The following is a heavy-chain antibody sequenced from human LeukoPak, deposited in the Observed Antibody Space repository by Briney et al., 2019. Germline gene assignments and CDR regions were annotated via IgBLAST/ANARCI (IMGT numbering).Heavy chain of an antibody. D-gene: IGHD4-23*01. J-gene: IGHJ4*02. CDR3: ARLVGYGGNPIDY. Sequence: SETLSLTCAVYGGSFSGYYWSWIRQPPGKGLEWIGEINHSGSTNYNPSLKSRVTLSVDTSKNQFSLKLSSVTAADTAVYYCARLVGYGGNPIDYWGQGTLVTVSS. CDR1: GGSFSGYY. CDR2: INHSGST. V-gene: IGHV4-34*01.